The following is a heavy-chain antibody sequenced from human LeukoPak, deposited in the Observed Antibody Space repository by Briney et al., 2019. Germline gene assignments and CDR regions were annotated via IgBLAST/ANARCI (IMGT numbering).Heavy chain of an antibody. V-gene: IGHV1-69*06. CDR3: ATDFSGYDGSWLDP. D-gene: IGHD5-12*01. CDR1: GGTFSSYA. CDR2: IIPIFGTA. Sequence: SVKVSCKASGGTFSSYAISWVRQAPRQGLEWMGGIIPIFGTANYAQPFQGRLAITSDKSSSTAYMQLSSPRTEATAVVYCATDFSGYDGSWLDPWGQGNLVTVSS. J-gene: IGHJ5*02.